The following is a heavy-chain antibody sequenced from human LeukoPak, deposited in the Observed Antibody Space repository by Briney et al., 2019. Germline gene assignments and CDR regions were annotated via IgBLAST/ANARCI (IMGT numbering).Heavy chain of an antibody. Sequence: GGSLRLSCAASGFTFSSYWMSWVRQAPGKGLEWVANIKQDGSEKYYVDSVKGRFTISRDNAKNSLYLQMNSLRAEDTAVYYCARAVLTTVTSYYYYYMDVWGKGTTVTVSS. CDR3: ARAVLTTVTSYYYYYMDV. D-gene: IGHD4-11*01. V-gene: IGHV3-7*04. J-gene: IGHJ6*03. CDR1: GFTFSSYW. CDR2: IKQDGSEK.